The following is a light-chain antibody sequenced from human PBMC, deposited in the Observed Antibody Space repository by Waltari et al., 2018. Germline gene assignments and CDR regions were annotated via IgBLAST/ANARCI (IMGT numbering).Light chain of an antibody. Sequence: EIVLTQPPGTLSLSPGETATLTCRASQSVSSSYLAWYQQKPGQAPRLLIYGASSRATGIPDRFSGSGSGTDFTLTISRLEPEDFGVYYCQQYGSSPFTFGPGTKVDIK. CDR3: QQYGSSPFT. V-gene: IGKV3-20*01. J-gene: IGKJ3*01. CDR2: GAS. CDR1: QSVSSSY.